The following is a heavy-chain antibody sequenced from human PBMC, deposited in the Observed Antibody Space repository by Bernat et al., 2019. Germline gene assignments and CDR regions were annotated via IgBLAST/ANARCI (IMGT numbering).Heavy chain of an antibody. CDR1: GFTFSSYS. V-gene: IGHV3-21*01. Sequence: EVQLVESGGGLVKPGGSLRLSCAASGFTFSSYSMNWVRQAPGEGLEWVSFISSTSRYIYYADSVKGRFTISRDNAKNSLYLHMNSLRAEDTAVYYCARAPFYGSGSYYSDYYYYYMDVWGKGTTVTVSS. J-gene: IGHJ6*03. D-gene: IGHD3-10*01. CDR2: ISSTSRYI. CDR3: ARAPFYGSGSYYSDYYYYYMDV.